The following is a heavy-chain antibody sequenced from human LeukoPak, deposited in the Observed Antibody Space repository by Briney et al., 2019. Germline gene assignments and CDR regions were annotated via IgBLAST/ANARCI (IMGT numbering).Heavy chain of an antibody. J-gene: IGHJ6*04. V-gene: IGHV4-39*07. CDR1: GASIASSDYY. CDR3: ARAPQRTTGCDV. CDR2: IKHSGGT. D-gene: IGHD1-7*01. Sequence: SETLSLSCTVSGASIASSDYYWGWIGQPPGMGREWIGSIKHSGGTDYNPSHKGGVAVSMDTSKNQFSLKVNSVTAADTAVYFCARAPQRTTGCDVWGKGTTVTVSS.